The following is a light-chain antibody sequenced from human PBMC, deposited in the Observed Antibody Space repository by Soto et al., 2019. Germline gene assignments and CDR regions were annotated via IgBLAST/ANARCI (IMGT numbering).Light chain of an antibody. V-gene: IGKV3-20*01. CDR3: HQYTGSSYT. CDR2: GIS. CDR1: QSVSSNY. Sequence: EIVLTQSPGTLSLSPGERATLSCRASQSVSSNYLAWYQQKPGQAPRLLIYGISSRATGVPGRFSGSGSGTDFTLTISRLEPEDFSMYYCHQYTGSSYTFGQGTKVDIK. J-gene: IGKJ2*01.